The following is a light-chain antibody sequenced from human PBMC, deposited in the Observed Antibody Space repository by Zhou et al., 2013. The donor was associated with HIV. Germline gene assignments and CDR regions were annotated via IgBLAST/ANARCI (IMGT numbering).Light chain of an antibody. J-gene: IGKJ4*01. CDR3: QQCNSFPLT. CDR2: TAS. Sequence: DIQMTQSPSSLSASVGDRVTISCRASQSIDNYLNWYQQRPGKAPKLLIYTASSLQSGVPSRFSGSGYGTDFTLTISSVQPEDFATYFCQQCNSFPLTFGGGTQGGD. V-gene: IGKV1-39*01. CDR1: QSIDNY.